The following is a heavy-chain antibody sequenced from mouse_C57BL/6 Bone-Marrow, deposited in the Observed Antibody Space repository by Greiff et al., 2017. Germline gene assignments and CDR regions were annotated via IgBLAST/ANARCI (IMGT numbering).Heavy chain of an antibody. CDR2: IIPGSGGT. CDR1: GYAFTNYL. D-gene: IGHD4-1*01. CDR3: ARGWEGDY. Sequence: VQVVESGAELVRPGTSVKVSCKASGYAFTNYLIEWVKQRPGQGLEWIGVIIPGSGGTNYNEKFKGKATLTAEKSSSTAYMQLSSLTSEDSAVYFCARGWEGDYWGQGTTLTVSS. J-gene: IGHJ2*01. V-gene: IGHV1-54*01.